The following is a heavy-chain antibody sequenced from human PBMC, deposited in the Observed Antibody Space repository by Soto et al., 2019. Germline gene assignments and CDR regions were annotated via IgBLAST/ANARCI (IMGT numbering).Heavy chain of an antibody. Sequence: SEPLSLTCRVSGSSITNSFYWGWIRQSPEKGLEWIGSISHTGRTSYNPSLKSRVSISVDTSKNQFSLKLSSVTAADTAVYYCARAGSTYLLRFSFLLYYGMDVWGQGTTVTVSS. CDR2: ISHTGRT. CDR3: ARAGSTYLLRFSFLLYYGMDV. D-gene: IGHD3-3*01. V-gene: IGHV4-38-2*02. CDR1: GSSITNSFY. J-gene: IGHJ6*02.